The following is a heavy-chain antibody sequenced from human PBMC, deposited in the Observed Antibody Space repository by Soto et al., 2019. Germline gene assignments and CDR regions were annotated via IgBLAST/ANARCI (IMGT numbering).Heavy chain of an antibody. CDR2: ISSSSSYT. CDR1: GFTFSDYY. Sequence: PGGSLRLSCAASGFTFSDYYMSWIRQAPGKGLEWVSYISSSSSYTNYADSVKGRFTISRDNAKNSLYLQMNSLRAEDTAVYYCARDRNSGSPGPTDYWGQGTLVTVYS. CDR3: ARDRNSGSPGPTDY. J-gene: IGHJ4*02. D-gene: IGHD1-26*01. V-gene: IGHV3-11*06.